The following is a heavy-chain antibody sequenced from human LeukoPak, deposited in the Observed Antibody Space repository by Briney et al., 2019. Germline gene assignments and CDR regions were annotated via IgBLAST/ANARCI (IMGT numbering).Heavy chain of an antibody. V-gene: IGHV4-34*01. CDR1: GGSFSGYY. D-gene: IGHD3-3*01. CDR3: ARDFKGYYYGMDV. J-gene: IGHJ6*02. CDR2: INHSGST. Sequence: KPSETLSLTCAVYGGSFSGYYWSWIRQPPGKGLEWIGEINHSGSTNYNPSLKSRVTISVDTSKNQFSLKLSSVTAADTAVYYCARDFKGYYYGMDVWGQGTTVTVSS.